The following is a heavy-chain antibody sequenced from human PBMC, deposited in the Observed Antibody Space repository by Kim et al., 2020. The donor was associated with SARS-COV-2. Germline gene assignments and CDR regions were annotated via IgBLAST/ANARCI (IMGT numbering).Heavy chain of an antibody. D-gene: IGHD3-3*01. CDR1: GFTFSSYA. J-gene: IGHJ4*01. Sequence: GGSLRLSCAASGFTFSSYAMSWVRQAPGKGLEWVSAISGSGGSTYYADSVKGRFTISRDNSKNTLYLQMNSLRAEDTAVYYCAKDRSSAAYDFWSGYPAGDFDYWGHGTLVTVSS. CDR3: AKDRSSAAYDFWSGYPAGDFDY. CDR2: ISGSGGST. V-gene: IGHV3-23*01.